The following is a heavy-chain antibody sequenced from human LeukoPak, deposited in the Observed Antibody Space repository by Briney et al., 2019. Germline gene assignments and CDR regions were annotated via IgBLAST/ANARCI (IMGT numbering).Heavy chain of an antibody. D-gene: IGHD3-16*02. J-gene: IGHJ3*02. CDR1: GYTFTSYD. CDR3: ARDKLRLGELSSPLAFDI. V-gene: IGHV1-8*01. CDR2: MNPNSGNT. Sequence: ASVKVSCKASGYTFTSYDINWVRQATGQGLEWMGWMNPNSGNTGYAQKFQGRVTMTRNTSISTAYMELSSLRSEDTAVYYCARDKLRLGELSSPLAFDIWGQGTMVTVSS.